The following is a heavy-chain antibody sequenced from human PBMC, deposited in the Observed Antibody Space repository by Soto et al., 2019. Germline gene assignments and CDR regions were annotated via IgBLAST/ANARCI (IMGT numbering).Heavy chain of an antibody. D-gene: IGHD3-10*02. V-gene: IGHV1-8*01. J-gene: IGHJ4*01. CDR1: GYTFTSYD. CDR3: ARGVPPRDY. CDR2: MNPNSGNT. Sequence: QAQLVQSGAEVKKPGASVKVSCKASGYTFTSYDISWVRQATGQGLEWMGWMNPNSGNTDYAQKCEGGVTMTRDTSINTAYMELSSLRSDDTAVYFCARGVPPRDYWGQGSQVTVSS.